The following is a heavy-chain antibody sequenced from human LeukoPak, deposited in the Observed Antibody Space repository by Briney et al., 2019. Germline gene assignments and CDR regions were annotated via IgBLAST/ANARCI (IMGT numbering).Heavy chain of an antibody. CDR1: GGTFSSYT. CDR2: IIPILGIE. D-gene: IGHD2-2*01. CDR3: ARGLVSTSCSLYCAFDI. J-gene: IGHJ3*02. Sequence: SVKVSCKASGGTFSSYTISWVRQAPGQGLEWMGRIIPILGIENYAQKFQGRVTITADKSTSTAYMELSSLRSEDTAVYYCARGLVSTSCSLYCAFDIWGQGTMVTVSS. V-gene: IGHV1-69*02.